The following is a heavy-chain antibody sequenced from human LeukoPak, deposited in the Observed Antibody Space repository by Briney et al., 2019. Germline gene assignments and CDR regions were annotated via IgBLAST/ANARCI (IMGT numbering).Heavy chain of an antibody. V-gene: IGHV1-69*02. CDR1: GGTFSSYT. D-gene: IGHD3-10*01. CDR2: IIPILGIA. CDR3: ARAHYYGSGSYYPPYYYYMDV. Sequence: SVKVSCKASGGTFSSYTISWVRQAPGQGLEWMGRIIPILGIANYAQKFQGRVTITADKSTSTACMELSSLRSEDTAVYYCARAHYYGSGSYYPPYYYYMDVWGKGTTVTVSS. J-gene: IGHJ6*03.